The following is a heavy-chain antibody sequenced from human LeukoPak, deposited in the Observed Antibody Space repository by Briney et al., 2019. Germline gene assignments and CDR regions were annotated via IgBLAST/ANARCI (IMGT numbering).Heavy chain of an antibody. CDR2: IGTAGDT. V-gene: IGHV3-13*04. CDR3: ARSYGSGSYYNSYFDY. CDR1: GFTFSSYD. Sequence: GGSLRLSCAASGFTFSSYDMHWVRQATGKGLEWVSAIGTAGDTYYPGSVKGRFTISRENAKNSLYLQMNRLRAGDTAVYYCARSYGSGSYYNSYFDYWGQGTLVTVSS. J-gene: IGHJ4*02. D-gene: IGHD3-10*01.